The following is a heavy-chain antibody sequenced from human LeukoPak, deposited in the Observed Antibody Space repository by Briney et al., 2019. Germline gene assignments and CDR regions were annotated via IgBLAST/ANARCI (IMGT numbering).Heavy chain of an antibody. CDR1: GFTFSDYY. V-gene: IGHV3-11*01. CDR3: AGEGYGDYDGDY. CDR2: ISNSGSNI. D-gene: IGHD4-17*01. Sequence: GGSLRLSCAASGFTFSDYYMRWIRQAPGKGLEWISYISNSGSNIYYADSVKGRFTISRDNAKNSLFLQMNSLRAEDTAVYYCAGEGYGDYDGDYWGQGTLVTVSS. J-gene: IGHJ4*02.